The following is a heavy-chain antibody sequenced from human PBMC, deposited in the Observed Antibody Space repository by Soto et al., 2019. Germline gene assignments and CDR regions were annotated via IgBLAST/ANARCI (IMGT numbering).Heavy chain of an antibody. J-gene: IGHJ6*02. CDR1: GYTFTSYD. V-gene: IGHV1-8*01. D-gene: IGHD6-13*01. CDR3: ASSDAAAGPLYYYYGMDV. Sequence: ASVKVSCKXSGYTFTSYDINWVRQATGQGLEWMGWMNPNSGNTGYAQKFQGRVTMTRNASISTAYMELSSLRSEDTAVYYCASSDAAAGPLYYYYGMDVWGQGTTVTVSS. CDR2: MNPNSGNT.